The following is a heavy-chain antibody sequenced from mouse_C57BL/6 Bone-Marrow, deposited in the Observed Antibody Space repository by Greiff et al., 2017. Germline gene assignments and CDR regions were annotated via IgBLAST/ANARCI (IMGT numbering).Heavy chain of an antibody. CDR3: ASYCYGSKDY. CDR2: IDPSDSYT. J-gene: IGHJ2*01. CDR1: GYTFTSYW. D-gene: IGHD1-1*01. V-gene: IGHV1-50*01. Sequence: VQLQQPGAELVKPGASVKLSCKASGYTFTSYWMQWVKQRPGQGLEWIGEIDPSDSYTNYNQKFKGKATLTVDTSSSTAYMQLSSLTSEDSAVYYCASYCYGSKDYWGQGTTLAVSS.